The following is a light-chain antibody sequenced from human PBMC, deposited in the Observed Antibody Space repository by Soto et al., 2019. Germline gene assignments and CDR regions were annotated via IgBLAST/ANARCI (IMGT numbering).Light chain of an antibody. CDR3: QSYASSLRV. CDR1: SSNIGAGYD. V-gene: IGLV1-40*01. Sequence: QSVLTQPPSVSGAPGQRVTISCTGSSSNIGAGYDVHWYQQLPGTAPKLLIYGNSNRPSGVPDRFSGSKSGTSASLAITGLQAEDEADSSCQSYASSLRVSGGGTKLPVL. CDR2: GNS. J-gene: IGLJ2*01.